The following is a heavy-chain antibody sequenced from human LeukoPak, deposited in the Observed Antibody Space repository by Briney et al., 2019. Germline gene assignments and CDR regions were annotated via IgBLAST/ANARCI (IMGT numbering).Heavy chain of an antibody. Sequence: GGSLRLSCAASGFTFSDYYMSWIRQAPGKGLEWISYISTSSGYTNYADSVKGRFTISRDNAKNSLYLQMNSLRAEDTAVYYCAKGGYDFWSGYWRRGDAFDIWGQGTMVTVSS. CDR2: ISTSSGYT. D-gene: IGHD3-3*01. V-gene: IGHV3-11*05. CDR3: AKGGYDFWSGYWRRGDAFDI. CDR1: GFTFSDYY. J-gene: IGHJ3*02.